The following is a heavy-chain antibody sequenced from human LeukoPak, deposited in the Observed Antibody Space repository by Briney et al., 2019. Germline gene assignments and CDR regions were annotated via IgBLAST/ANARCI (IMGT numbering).Heavy chain of an antibody. CDR1: GGSISSYY. Sequence: SETLSLTCTVSGGSISSYYWSWIRQPPGKGLEWIGYIYYSGSTNYNPSLKSRVTISVDTSKNQFSLKLSSVTATDTAVYYCARQYSDILTGYHRGELYWYFDLWGRGTLVTVSS. D-gene: IGHD3-9*01. V-gene: IGHV4-59*08. CDR3: ARQYSDILTGYHRGELYWYFDL. J-gene: IGHJ2*01. CDR2: IYYSGST.